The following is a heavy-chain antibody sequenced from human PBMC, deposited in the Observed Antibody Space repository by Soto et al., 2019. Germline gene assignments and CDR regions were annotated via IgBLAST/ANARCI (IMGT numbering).Heavy chain of an antibody. Sequence: PSETLSLTCTVSGGSISGYYWSWIRQPPGKGLECIGYIFYSGSTNYNPSLTSRVTLSVDTSKNQFSLKLSSVTAADTAVYYCARGRYYGSGTPIKYFDLWGRGTLVTVSS. CDR1: GGSISGYY. CDR3: ARGRYYGSGTPIKYFDL. CDR2: IFYSGST. D-gene: IGHD3-10*01. J-gene: IGHJ2*01. V-gene: IGHV4-59*01.